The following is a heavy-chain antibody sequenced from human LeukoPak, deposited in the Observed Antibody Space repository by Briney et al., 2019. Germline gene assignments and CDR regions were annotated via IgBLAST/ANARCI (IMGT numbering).Heavy chain of an antibody. J-gene: IGHJ3*02. Sequence: GGSLRLSCTASGFTFSSYAMSWVRQTPGKGLECVSAISGSGGSTYYADSVKGRFTISRDNSKNTLYLQMGSLRAEDMAVYYCARGPTMKADIWGQGTMVTVSS. CDR1: GFTFSSYA. CDR2: ISGSGGST. CDR3: ARGPTMKADI. V-gene: IGHV3-23*01. D-gene: IGHD3-22*01.